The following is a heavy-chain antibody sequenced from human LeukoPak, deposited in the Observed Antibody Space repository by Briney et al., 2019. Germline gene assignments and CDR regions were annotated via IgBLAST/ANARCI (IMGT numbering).Heavy chain of an antibody. CDR3: ARSNSGSYWGHAFDI. J-gene: IGHJ3*02. V-gene: IGHV3-20*04. D-gene: IGHD1-26*01. CDR1: GFTFDDYG. Sequence: PGGSLRLSCAASGFTFDDYGMSWVRHAPGKGLEWVSGINWNGGSTGYADSVKGRFTISRDNAKNSLYLQMNSLRAEDTALYYCARSNSGSYWGHAFDIWGQGTMVTVSS. CDR2: INWNGGST.